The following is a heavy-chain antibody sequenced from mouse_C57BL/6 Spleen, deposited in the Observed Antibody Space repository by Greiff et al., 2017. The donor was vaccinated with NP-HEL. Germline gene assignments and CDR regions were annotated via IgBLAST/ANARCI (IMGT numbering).Heavy chain of an antibody. V-gene: IGHV5-9-1*02. CDR2: ISSGGDYI. CDR3: TRDDGGKGFAY. J-gene: IGHJ3*01. Sequence: DVMLVESGEGLVKPGGSLKLSCAASGFTFSSYAMSWVRQTPEKRLEWVAYISSGGDYIYYADTVKGRFTISRDNARNTLYLQMSSLKSEDTAMYYCTRDDGGKGFAYWGQGTLVTVSA. D-gene: IGHD1-1*02. CDR1: GFTFSSYA.